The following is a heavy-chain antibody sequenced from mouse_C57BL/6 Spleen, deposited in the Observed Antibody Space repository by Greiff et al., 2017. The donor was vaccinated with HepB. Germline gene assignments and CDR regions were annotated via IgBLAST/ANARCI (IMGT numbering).Heavy chain of an antibody. CDR1: GFSLTSYG. CDR2: IWGGGST. CDR3: AKHEGIYYDYDGYAMDY. Sequence: VKLMESGPGLVAPSQSLSITCTVSGFSLTSYGVDWVRQPPGKGLEWLGVIWGGGSTNYNSALMSRLSISKDSSKSQVFLKMNSLQTDDTAMYYCAKHEGIYYDYDGYAMDYWGQGTSVTVSS. V-gene: IGHV2-9*01. D-gene: IGHD2-4*01. J-gene: IGHJ4*01.